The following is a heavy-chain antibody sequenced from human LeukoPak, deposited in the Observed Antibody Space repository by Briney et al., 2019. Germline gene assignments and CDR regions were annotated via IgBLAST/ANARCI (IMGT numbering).Heavy chain of an antibody. V-gene: IGHV3-11*01. D-gene: IGHD3-10*01. J-gene: IGHJ5*02. CDR3: ARAFMVRGVITWFDP. Sequence: GGSLRLSCAASGFTFSDYYMSWIRQAPGKGLEWVSYISSSGSTIYYADSVKGRFTISRDNAKDSLYLQMNSLRAEDTAVYYCARAFMVRGVITWFDPWGQGALVTVSS. CDR1: GFTFSDYY. CDR2: ISSSGSTI.